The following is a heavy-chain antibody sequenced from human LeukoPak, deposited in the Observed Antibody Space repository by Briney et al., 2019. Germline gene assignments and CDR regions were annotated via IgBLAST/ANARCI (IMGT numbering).Heavy chain of an antibody. CDR1: GFTFDDYA. Sequence: PGGSLRLSCAASGFTFDDYAMHWIRQAPGKGLEWVSGISWNSGSIGYADSVKGRFTISRDNAKNSLYLQMNSLRAEDTALYYCAKGSSGYYFGYFDYWGQGTLVTVSS. J-gene: IGHJ4*02. CDR3: AKGSSGYYFGYFDY. CDR2: ISWNSGSI. V-gene: IGHV3-9*01. D-gene: IGHD3-22*01.